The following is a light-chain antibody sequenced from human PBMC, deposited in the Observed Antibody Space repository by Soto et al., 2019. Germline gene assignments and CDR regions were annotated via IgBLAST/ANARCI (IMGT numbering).Light chain of an antibody. Sequence: DIVMTQSPDSLAVSLGERATSNCKSSQSVLYSSNNKNYLAWYQQKPGQPPKLLIYWASTRESGVPDRCSGSGSGTELTLTISSMPAEDVAVYYCQQYYITPFTFGPVTKVDIK. CDR3: QQYYITPFT. CDR2: WAS. J-gene: IGKJ3*01. V-gene: IGKV4-1*01. CDR1: QSVLYSSNNKNY.